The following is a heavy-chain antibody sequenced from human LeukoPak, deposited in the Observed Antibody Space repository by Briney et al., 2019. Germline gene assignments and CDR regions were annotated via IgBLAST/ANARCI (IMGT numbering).Heavy chain of an antibody. CDR2: ISYDGSNK. V-gene: IGHV3-30*04. Sequence: GGSLRLSCAASGFTFSSYAMHWVRQAPGKGLEWVAVISYDGSNKYYADSVKGRFTISRDNSKNTLYLQMNSLRAEDTAVYYCAREGVEQLVLWFMFDYWGQGTLVTVSS. D-gene: IGHD6-13*01. CDR1: GFTFSSYA. J-gene: IGHJ4*02. CDR3: AREGVEQLVLWFMFDY.